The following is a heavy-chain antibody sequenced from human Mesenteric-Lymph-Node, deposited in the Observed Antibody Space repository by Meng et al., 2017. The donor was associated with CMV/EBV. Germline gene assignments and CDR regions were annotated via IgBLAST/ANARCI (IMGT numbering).Heavy chain of an antibody. V-gene: IGHV3-7*01. D-gene: IGHD2-15*01. J-gene: IGHJ3*02. CDR1: GFTFSSYW. Sequence: GGSLRLSCAASGFTFSSYWMSWVRQAPGKGLEWVANINQDGSEKYYVDSVKGRSTISRDNAKNSLYLQMNSLRGEDTAVYYCARPSHGGAFDIWGQGTTVTVSS. CDR2: INQDGSEK. CDR3: ARPSHGGAFDI.